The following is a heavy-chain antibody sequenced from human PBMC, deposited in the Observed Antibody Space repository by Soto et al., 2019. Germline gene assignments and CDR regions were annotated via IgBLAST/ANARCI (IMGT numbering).Heavy chain of an antibody. J-gene: IGHJ4*02. CDR2: MFSSGRS. CDR1: GASINNYY. V-gene: IGHV4-59*12. CDR3: VRSGHTFGGVI. D-gene: IGHD3-16*01. Sequence: KPSETLSLTCSVSGASINNYYGTWVRQPPGRGVVWIAFMFSSGRSSYNSSLKSRVTMSVDTSMNQFSLKMRSVTAADTAVYYCVRSGHTFGGVIWGQGIPVTVSS.